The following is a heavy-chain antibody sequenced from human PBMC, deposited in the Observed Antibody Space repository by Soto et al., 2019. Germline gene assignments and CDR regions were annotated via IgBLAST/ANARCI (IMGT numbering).Heavy chain of an antibody. Sequence: LGRTYYRSKWYNDYAVSVKSRITINPDTSKNQFSLQLNFVTPEDTAVYYCAREYSSSWAAYYYYYMDVWGKGTTVTVSS. CDR2: TYYRSKWYN. J-gene: IGHJ6*03. D-gene: IGHD6-13*01. CDR3: AREYSSSWAAYYYYYMDV. V-gene: IGHV6-1*01.